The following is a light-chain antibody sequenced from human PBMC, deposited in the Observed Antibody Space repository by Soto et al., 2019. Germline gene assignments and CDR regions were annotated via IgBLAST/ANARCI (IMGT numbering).Light chain of an antibody. CDR3: SSYAGSNNPGV. V-gene: IGLV2-8*01. CDR2: EVS. J-gene: IGLJ1*01. CDR1: SSDVGGYNY. Sequence: QSVLTQPPSASGSPGQSVTISCTGTSSDVGGYNYVSWYQQHPGKAPKLMIYEVSKLPSGVPDRFSGSKSGDTASLTVSGLQAEDEADYYCSSYAGSNNPGVFGTGTKVTVL.